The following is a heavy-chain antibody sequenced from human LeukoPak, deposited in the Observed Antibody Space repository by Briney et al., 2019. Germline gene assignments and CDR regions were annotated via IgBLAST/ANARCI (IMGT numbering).Heavy chain of an antibody. D-gene: IGHD6-13*01. CDR3: ARDWAYGSRGIDP. CDR1: GDSLSCNSAA. J-gene: IGHJ5*02. CDR2: TYYRSKWYN. V-gene: IGHV6-1*01. Sequence: SHTLSLTYAISGDSLSCNSAAWNWIRHSPSRALEWLGKTYYRSKWYNDYAVSVKSRITINPDTSKNQFSLQLNSVTPEDTAVYYCARDWAYGSRGIDPWGQGTLVTVSS.